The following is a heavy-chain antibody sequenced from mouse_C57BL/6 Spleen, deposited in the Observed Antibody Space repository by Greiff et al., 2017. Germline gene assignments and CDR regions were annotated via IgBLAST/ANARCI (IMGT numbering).Heavy chain of an antibody. CDR1: GYTFTSYW. V-gene: IGHV1-64*01. CDR2: IHPNSGST. D-gene: IGHD2-5*01. Sequence: QVQLQQPGAELVKPGASVKLSCKASGYTFTSYWMHWVKQRPGQGLEWIGMIHPNSGSTNYNEKFKSKATLTVDKSSSTAYMQLSSLTSEDSAVYYCARVLYSNYECFDYWGQGTTLTVSS. J-gene: IGHJ2*01. CDR3: ARVLYSNYECFDY.